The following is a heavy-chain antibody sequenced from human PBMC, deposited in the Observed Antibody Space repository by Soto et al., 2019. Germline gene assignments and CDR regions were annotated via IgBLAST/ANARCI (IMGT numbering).Heavy chain of an antibody. D-gene: IGHD2-21*01. CDR3: ARDLSMTYYRGVDV. Sequence: PSENLSLTCTVSGGSISGFYWTWIRQPAGKGLEWIGYIHTRGNTKYNPSLNSRVTMSVDTSKNQFFLKLNSVTAADTAVYYCARDLSMTYYRGVDVWGQGTTVTVSS. CDR2: IHTRGNT. V-gene: IGHV4-4*07. CDR1: GGSISGFY. J-gene: IGHJ6*02.